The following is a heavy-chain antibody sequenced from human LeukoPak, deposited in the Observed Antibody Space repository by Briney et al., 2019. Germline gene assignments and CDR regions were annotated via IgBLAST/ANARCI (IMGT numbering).Heavy chain of an antibody. CDR3: ERDNGEWFPTTNDAVDI. V-gene: IGHV1-69*13. J-gene: IGHJ3*02. CDR1: GDTFSSYA. Sequence: SVNVSCKASGDTFSSYAMRWVRQAPGQGLEWMGGINPNFGTTHYAQKLLGRVKIPGDESTSTVYMAVSSLRSQDAAVYYCERDNGEWFPTTNDAVDIWGQGTMVTVSS. D-gene: IGHD3-3*01. CDR2: INPNFGTT.